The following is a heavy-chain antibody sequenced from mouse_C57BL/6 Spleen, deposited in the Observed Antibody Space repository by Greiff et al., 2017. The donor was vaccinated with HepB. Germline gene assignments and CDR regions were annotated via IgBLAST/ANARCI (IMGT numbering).Heavy chain of an antibody. D-gene: IGHD6-1*01. CDR2: IYPGDGDT. Sequence: QVQLQQSGPELVKPGASVKISCKASGYAFSSSWMNWVKQRPGKGLEWIGRIYPGDGDTNYNGKFKGKATLTADKSSSTAYMQLSSLTSEDSAVYFCARDPLLAYAMDYWGQGTSVTVSS. J-gene: IGHJ4*01. V-gene: IGHV1-82*01. CDR3: ARDPLLAYAMDY. CDR1: GYAFSSSW.